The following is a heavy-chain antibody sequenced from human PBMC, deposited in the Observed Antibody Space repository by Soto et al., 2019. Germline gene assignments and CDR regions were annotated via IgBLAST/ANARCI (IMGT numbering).Heavy chain of an antibody. CDR3: ARVHPSTMVRDHNWFDP. CDR2: ISAYNGNT. V-gene: IGHV1-18*01. J-gene: IGHJ5*02. D-gene: IGHD3-10*01. Sequence: QVQLVQSGAEVKKPGASVKVSCKASGYTFTSYGISWVRQAPGQGLEWMGWISAYNGNTNYAQKLQGRVTMTTDTSTSTAYMELRSLRSDDTAVYYCARVHPSTMVRDHNWFDPWGQGTLVTVSS. CDR1: GYTFTSYG.